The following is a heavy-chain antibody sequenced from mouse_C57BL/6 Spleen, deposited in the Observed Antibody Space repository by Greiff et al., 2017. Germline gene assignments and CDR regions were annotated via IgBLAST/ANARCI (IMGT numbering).Heavy chain of an antibody. D-gene: IGHD3-2*02. CDR2: IDPSDSET. V-gene: IGHV1-52*01. J-gene: IGHJ4*01. CDR1: GYTFTSYW. Sequence: QVQLQQPGAELVRPGSSVKLSCKASGYTFTSYWMHWVKQRPIQGLEWIGNIDPSDSETHYNQKFKDKATLTVDKSSSTAYMQLSSLTSEDSAVYYCGRGGRLRLPGAMDDWGQGISVTVAS. CDR3: GRGGRLRLPGAMDD.